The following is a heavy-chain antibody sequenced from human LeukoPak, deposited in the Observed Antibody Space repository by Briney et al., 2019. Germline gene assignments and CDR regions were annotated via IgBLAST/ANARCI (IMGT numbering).Heavy chain of an antibody. J-gene: IGHJ6*03. Sequence: GGSLRLSCAASGFTFSDYYMSWIRQAPGKGLEWVSAISGSGGSTYYADSVKGRFTISRDNSKNTLYLQMNSLRAEDTAVYYCAKRAVTTGGRYYYYYMDVWGKGTTVTVSS. CDR1: GFTFSDYY. D-gene: IGHD4-17*01. CDR3: AKRAVTTGGRYYYYYMDV. CDR2: ISGSGGST. V-gene: IGHV3-23*01.